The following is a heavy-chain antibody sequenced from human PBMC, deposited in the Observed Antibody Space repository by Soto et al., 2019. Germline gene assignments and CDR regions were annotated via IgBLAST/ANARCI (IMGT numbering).Heavy chain of an antibody. V-gene: IGHV3-74*01. Sequence: GGSLRLSCAASGFTFTNYWMQRARQVRGRGLVWVSGITHDGSGAKYADSVKGRFTISRDNAKNTVYLQMNSLRPEDTAVYYCGSVFEYWGQVTLVTVSS. CDR3: GSVFEY. J-gene: IGHJ4*02. CDR2: ITHDGSGA. CDR1: GFTFTNYW.